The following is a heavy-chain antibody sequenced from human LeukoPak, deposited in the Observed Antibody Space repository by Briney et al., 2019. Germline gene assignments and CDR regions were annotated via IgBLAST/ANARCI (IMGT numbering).Heavy chain of an antibody. J-gene: IGHJ3*02. CDR3: ARGFRAAMGTDDI. CDR1: GGSISSYY. V-gene: IGHV4-59*01. CDR2: IYYSGST. D-gene: IGHD5-18*01. Sequence: PSEALSLTCTVSGGSISSYYWNWIRQPPGKGLEWIGYIYYSGSTNYNPSLRSRVTISLDTSKNQFSLKLSSMTAADTAVYYCARGFRAAMGTDDIWGQGTMVTVSS.